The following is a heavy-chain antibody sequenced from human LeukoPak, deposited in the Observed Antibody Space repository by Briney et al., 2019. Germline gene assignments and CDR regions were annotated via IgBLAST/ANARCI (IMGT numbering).Heavy chain of an antibody. Sequence: ASVKVSCKASGYTFTGYYIHWVRQAPGQGLEWMGWINPNSGGTNYAQKFQGRVTMTRDTSISTAYMELSRLRSDDTAVYYCARDIAARRSYFDYWGQGTLVTVSS. CDR3: ARDIAARRSYFDY. D-gene: IGHD6-6*01. V-gene: IGHV1-2*02. CDR2: INPNSGGT. CDR1: GYTFTGYY. J-gene: IGHJ4*02.